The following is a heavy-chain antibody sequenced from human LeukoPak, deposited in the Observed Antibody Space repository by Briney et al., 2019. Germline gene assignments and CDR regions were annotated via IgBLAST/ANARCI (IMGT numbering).Heavy chain of an antibody. CDR3: ARSAFVYYYDSSGYYYPDY. D-gene: IGHD3-22*01. J-gene: IGHJ4*02. CDR2: ISSSSSYI. Sequence: GGSLRLSCAASGFTFSSYGMHWVRQAPGKGLEWVSSISSSSSYIYYADSVKGRFTISRDNAKNSLYLQMNSLRAEDTAVYYCARSAFVYYYDSSGYYYPDYWGQGTLVTVSS. V-gene: IGHV3-21*01. CDR1: GFTFSSYG.